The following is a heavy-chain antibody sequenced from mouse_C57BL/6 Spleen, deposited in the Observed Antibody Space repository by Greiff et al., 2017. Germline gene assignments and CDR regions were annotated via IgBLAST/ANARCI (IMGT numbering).Heavy chain of an antibody. V-gene: IGHV7-3*01. Sequence: EVKLMESGGGLVQPGGSLSLSCAASGFTFTDYYMSWVRQPPGKALEWLGFIRNKANGYTTEYSASVKGWFTISRDNSQSILYLQMNALRAEDSATYYCARYKEDAMDYWGQGTSVTVSS. CDR1: GFTFTDYY. J-gene: IGHJ4*01. CDR2: IRNKANGYTT. CDR3: ARYKEDAMDY.